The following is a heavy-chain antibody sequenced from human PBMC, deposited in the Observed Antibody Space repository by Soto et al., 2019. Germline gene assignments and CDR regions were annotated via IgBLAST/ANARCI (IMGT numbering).Heavy chain of an antibody. J-gene: IGHJ5*02. CDR1: GFTFSSYW. V-gene: IGHV3-74*01. CDR3: ARAPPDANGFDP. Sequence: PGGSLRPSCAASGFTFSSYWMHWVRPAPGKGLVWVSRINSDGSSTSYADSVKGRFTISRDNAKNTLYLQMNSLRAEDTAVYYCARAPPDANGFDPWGQGTLVTVSS. CDR2: INSDGSST.